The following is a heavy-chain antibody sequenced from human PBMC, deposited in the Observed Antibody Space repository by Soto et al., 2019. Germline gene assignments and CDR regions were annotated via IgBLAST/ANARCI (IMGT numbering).Heavy chain of an antibody. Sequence: QVQLVESGGGVVQPGRSLRLSCAASGFTFSSYGMHWVRQAPGKGLEWVAVIWYDGSNKYYADSVKGRFTISRDTSKNTLYLQMSSLRVDDTAVYYCARDLIVATFYYHYYGMDVWGQGTTVTVSS. D-gene: IGHD5-12*01. CDR2: IWYDGSNK. V-gene: IGHV3-33*01. CDR3: ARDLIVATFYYHYYGMDV. J-gene: IGHJ6*02. CDR1: GFTFSSYG.